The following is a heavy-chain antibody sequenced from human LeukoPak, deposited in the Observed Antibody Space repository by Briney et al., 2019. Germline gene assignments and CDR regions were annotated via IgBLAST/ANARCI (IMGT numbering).Heavy chain of an antibody. Sequence: GGPLGLSFEASGFTFSSYALSWVRQAPGKGLEWVSAISGSGGSTYYADSVKGRFTISRDNSKNTLYLQMNSLRAEDTAVYYCAKVGSGWYSGFDYWGQGTLVTVSS. CDR1: GFTFSSYA. D-gene: IGHD6-19*01. J-gene: IGHJ4*02. CDR2: ISGSGGST. V-gene: IGHV3-23*01. CDR3: AKVGSGWYSGFDY.